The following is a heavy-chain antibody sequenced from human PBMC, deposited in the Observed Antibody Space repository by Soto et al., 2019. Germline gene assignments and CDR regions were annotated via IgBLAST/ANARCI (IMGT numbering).Heavy chain of an antibody. Sequence: SGPTLVNPTQTLTLTCTFSGFSLSTSGVGVGWIRQPPGKALEWLSLIYWDDDKRYSPSLKSRLTITKDTSKNQVVLTMTNMDPVDTATYYCAHSHEGWYHEGYVNWFDPWGQGTLVTVSS. J-gene: IGHJ5*02. CDR1: GFSLSTSGVG. CDR3: AHSHEGWYHEGYVNWFDP. V-gene: IGHV2-5*02. D-gene: IGHD6-19*01. CDR2: IYWDDDK.